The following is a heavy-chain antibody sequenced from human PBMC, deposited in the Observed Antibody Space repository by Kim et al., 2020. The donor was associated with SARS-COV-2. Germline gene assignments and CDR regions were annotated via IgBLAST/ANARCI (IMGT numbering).Heavy chain of an antibody. CDR1: GFTFSSYG. Sequence: GGSLRLSCAASGFTFSSYGMHWVRQAPGKGLEWVAVISYDGSNKYYADSVKGRFTISRDNSKNTLYLQMNSLRAEDTAVYYCASWDTFYRGRGRRRMDYFDYWGPGDPGTVSS. J-gene: IGHJ4*02. V-gene: IGHV3-30*03. CDR2: ISYDGSNK. D-gene: IGHD1-26*01. CDR3: ASWDTFYRGRGRRRMDYFDY.